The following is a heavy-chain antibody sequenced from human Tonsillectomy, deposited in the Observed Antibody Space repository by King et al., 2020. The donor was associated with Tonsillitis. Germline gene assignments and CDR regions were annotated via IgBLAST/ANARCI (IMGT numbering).Heavy chain of an antibody. D-gene: IGHD1-26*01. CDR2: MKQDGIEK. V-gene: IGHV3-7*01. Sequence: QLVQSGGGLVQPGGSLRLSCAASGFTFSSYWMSWVRQAPGKGLEWVANMKQDGIEKYYVDSVKGRFTISRDNADNSLYLQMNSLRAEDTAVYYCARGGSYSDWYFDLWGRGTLVTVSS. J-gene: IGHJ2*01. CDR3: ARGGSYSDWYFDL. CDR1: GFTFSSYW.